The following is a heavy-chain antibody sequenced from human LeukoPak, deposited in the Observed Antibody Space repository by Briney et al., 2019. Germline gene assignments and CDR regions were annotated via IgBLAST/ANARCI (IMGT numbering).Heavy chain of an antibody. J-gene: IGHJ4*02. Sequence: PSETLSLTCTVSGGSISSGGYYWGWIRQHPGKGLEWIGYIYYSGSTYYNPSLKSRVTISVDTSKNQFSLKLSSVTAADTAVYYCARSSIAVAGNYSDYWGQGTLVTVSS. CDR1: GGSISSGGYY. CDR2: IYYSGST. V-gene: IGHV4-31*03. D-gene: IGHD6-19*01. CDR3: ARSSIAVAGNYSDY.